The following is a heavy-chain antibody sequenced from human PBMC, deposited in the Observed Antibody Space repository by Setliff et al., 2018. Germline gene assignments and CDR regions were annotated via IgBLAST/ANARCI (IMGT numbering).Heavy chain of an antibody. CDR3: ARHGYSSSWWNEYYYYDYGMDV. J-gene: IGHJ6*02. CDR1: GGSISSGDYY. Sequence: SETLSLTCTVSGGSISSGDYYWSWIRQPPGKGLEWIGYIYYSGSTYYNPSLKSRVTISVDTSKNQFSLKLSSVTAADTAVYYCARHGYSSSWWNEYYYYDYGMDVWGQGTTVTVS. D-gene: IGHD6-13*01. V-gene: IGHV4-39*01. CDR2: IYYSGST.